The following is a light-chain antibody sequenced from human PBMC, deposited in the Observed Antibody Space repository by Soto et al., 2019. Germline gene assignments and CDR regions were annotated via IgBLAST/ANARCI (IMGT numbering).Light chain of an antibody. Sequence: QSVLTQPASVSGSPGQSITISCTGSSSDVGAYNYVSWYQQRPGTAPKLMICEVRNRPSGVSNRFSGSKSGNTASLTISGLQAEDEADYYCSSYTTSSTLVFGGGTQLTVL. V-gene: IGLV2-14*01. CDR2: EVR. J-gene: IGLJ3*02. CDR1: SSDVGAYNY. CDR3: SSYTTSSTLV.